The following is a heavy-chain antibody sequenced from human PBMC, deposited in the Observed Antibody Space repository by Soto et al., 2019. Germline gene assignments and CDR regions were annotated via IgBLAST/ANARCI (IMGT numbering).Heavy chain of an antibody. Sequence: PGGSLRLSCAASGFTFSSYAMSWVRQAPGKGLEWVSAISGSGGSTYYADSVKGRFTISRDNSKNTLYLQMNSLRAEDTAFFYCAKDMGVAVAGTTWAIDYWGQGTLVTVSS. D-gene: IGHD6-19*01. CDR3: AKDMGVAVAGTTWAIDY. J-gene: IGHJ4*02. CDR1: GFTFSSYA. V-gene: IGHV3-23*01. CDR2: ISGSGGST.